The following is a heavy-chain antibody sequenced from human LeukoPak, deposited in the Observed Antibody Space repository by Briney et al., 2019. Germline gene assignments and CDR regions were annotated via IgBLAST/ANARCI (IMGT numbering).Heavy chain of an antibody. V-gene: IGHV1-46*01. CDR2: INPSGGST. J-gene: IGHJ4*02. CDR1: GYTFTSYY. D-gene: IGHD1-26*01. CDR3: ARDGDSGSYPQYYFDY. Sequence: ASVKVSCKASGYTFTSYYMHWVRQAPGQGLEWMGIINPSGGSTSYAQKFQGRVTMTRDTSTSTVYMELSSLRSEDTAEYYCARDGDSGSYPQYYFDYWGQGTLVTVSS.